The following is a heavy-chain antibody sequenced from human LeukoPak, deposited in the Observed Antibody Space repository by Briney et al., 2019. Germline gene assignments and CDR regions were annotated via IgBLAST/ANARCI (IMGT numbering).Heavy chain of an antibody. Sequence: SETLSLTRTVSGGSISSYYWSWIRQPPGKGLEWIGYIYYSGSTNYNPSLKSRVTISVDTSKNQFSLKLSSVTAADTAVYYCARLSSGSERGDNWFDPWGQGTLVTVSS. CDR3: ARLSSGSERGDNWFDP. V-gene: IGHV4-59*08. J-gene: IGHJ5*02. D-gene: IGHD1-26*01. CDR2: IYYSGST. CDR1: GGSISSYY.